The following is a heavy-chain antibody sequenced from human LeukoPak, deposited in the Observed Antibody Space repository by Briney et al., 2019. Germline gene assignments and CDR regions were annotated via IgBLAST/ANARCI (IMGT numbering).Heavy chain of an antibody. D-gene: IGHD2/OR15-2a*01. V-gene: IGHV3-23*01. CDR2: ISSSGDRT. Sequence: GGSLRLSCAASGLTFSSYAMTWVRQAPGKGLEWVSAISSSGDRTYYADSVKRWFSITRDNSKNTLYLQMNSLRVEDTAVYYCAKVKNTYGQSDYWGRGTLVTVSA. CDR3: AKVKNTYGQSDY. CDR1: GLTFSSYA. J-gene: IGHJ4*02.